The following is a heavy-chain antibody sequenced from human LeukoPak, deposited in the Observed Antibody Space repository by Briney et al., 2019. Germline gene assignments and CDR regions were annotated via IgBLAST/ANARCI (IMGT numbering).Heavy chain of an antibody. V-gene: IGHV4-59*01. CDR2: IYYSGST. CDR3: ARGLYSGYGGYFDY. D-gene: IGHD5-12*01. CDR1: GGSITGYY. J-gene: IGHJ4*02. Sequence: PSETLSLTCTVSGGSITGYYWNWIRQPPGKGLEWIGYIYYSGSTNYNPSLKSRVTISVDTSKNQFSLKLSSVTAADTAVYYCARGLYSGYGGYFDYWGQGTLVTVSS.